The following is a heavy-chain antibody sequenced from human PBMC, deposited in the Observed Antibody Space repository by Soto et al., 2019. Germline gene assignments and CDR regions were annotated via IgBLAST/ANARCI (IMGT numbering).Heavy chain of an antibody. J-gene: IGHJ3*01. Sequence: QVQLVQSGADVKKPGSSVKVSCKTSGGSFGSSAISWVRQAPAQGLEWMGVIIPVFDKANYAQTFQGRLTITADELTGTVFMELSSLRSEDTAVYFCARLRRDWGDAFELWGLGTFVTVSS. CDR3: ARLRRDWGDAFEL. D-gene: IGHD3-16*01. V-gene: IGHV1-69*01. CDR1: GGSFGSSA. CDR2: IIPVFDKA.